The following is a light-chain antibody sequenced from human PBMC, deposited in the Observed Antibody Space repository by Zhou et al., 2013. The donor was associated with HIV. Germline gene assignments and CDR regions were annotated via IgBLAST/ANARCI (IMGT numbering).Light chain of an antibody. CDR1: QDITNF. Sequence: DIQLTQSPSSLSASVGDRVTITCRASQDITNFLNWYQQKPGRAPNLLIYDASNLEAGVPSRFSGSGFGTDFTFTITSLQPEDIATYYCQQYDDPYTFGQGTKLEMK. CDR2: DAS. CDR3: QQYDDPYT. V-gene: IGKV1-33*01. J-gene: IGKJ2*01.